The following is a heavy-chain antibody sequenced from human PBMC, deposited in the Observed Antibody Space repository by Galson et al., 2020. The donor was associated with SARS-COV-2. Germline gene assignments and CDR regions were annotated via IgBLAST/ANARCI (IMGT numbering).Heavy chain of an antibody. Sequence: ASVKVSCKASGYTFSGYYMHWVRQAPGQGLEWMGRINPKTGGTNSPQKFQGRVTMTRDTSINTAYMELSRLRSDDTAVYFCARGLQLTTYNAFDIWGQGTMVTVSS. CDR3: ARGLQLTTYNAFDI. J-gene: IGHJ3*02. CDR1: GYTFSGYY. V-gene: IGHV1-2*06. D-gene: IGHD1-1*01. CDR2: INPKTGGT.